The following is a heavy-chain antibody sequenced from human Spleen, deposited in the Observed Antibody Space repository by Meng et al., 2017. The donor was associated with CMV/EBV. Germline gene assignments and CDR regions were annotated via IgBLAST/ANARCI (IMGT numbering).Heavy chain of an antibody. CDR1: YG. CDR3: ARDVTPSYTVLTPADYSNCFDP. Sequence: YGISWVRQAPGQGLEWMGWISAYNGNTNYAQKLQGRVTMTTDTSTSTAYMELRSLRSDDTAVYYCARDVTPSYTVLTPADYSNCFDPWGQGTLVTVSS. CDR2: ISAYNGNT. V-gene: IGHV1-18*01. D-gene: IGHD2-2*01. J-gene: IGHJ5*02.